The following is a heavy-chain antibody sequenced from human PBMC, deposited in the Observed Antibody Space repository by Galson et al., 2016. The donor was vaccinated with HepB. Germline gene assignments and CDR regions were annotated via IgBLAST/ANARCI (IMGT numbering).Heavy chain of an antibody. J-gene: IGHJ4*02. V-gene: IGHV3-7*05. Sequence: SLRLSCAASGFTLSSYWMSWVRQAPGKGLEWVANIKQDGSEEYYVDSVKGRFTISRDNAKNSLHLQMSSLRAEDTAVYYCARRRGSGSHDYWGQGTLVTVSS. CDR2: IKQDGSEE. CDR3: ARRRGSGSHDY. D-gene: IGHD3-10*01. CDR1: GFTLSSYW.